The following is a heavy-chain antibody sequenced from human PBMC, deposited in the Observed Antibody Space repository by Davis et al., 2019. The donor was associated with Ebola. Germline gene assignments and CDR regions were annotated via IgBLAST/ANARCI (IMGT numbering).Heavy chain of an antibody. D-gene: IGHD5-12*01. Sequence: SETLSLTCAVYGGSFSGYYWSWIRQPPGTGLEWIGEINHSGSTNYNPSLKSRVTISVDTSKNQFSLKLSSVTAADTAVYYCASGYIVATYYGMDVWGQGTTVTVSS. CDR2: INHSGST. CDR3: ASGYIVATYYGMDV. J-gene: IGHJ6*02. V-gene: IGHV4-34*01. CDR1: GGSFSGYY.